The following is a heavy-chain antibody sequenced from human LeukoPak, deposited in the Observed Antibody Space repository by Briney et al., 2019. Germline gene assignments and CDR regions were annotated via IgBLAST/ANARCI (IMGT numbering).Heavy chain of an antibody. J-gene: IGHJ4*02. CDR1: GFTFSSYA. Sequence: GGSLRLSCAASGFTFSSYAMTWVRQAPGKGLEWVSTISGSGGSTYYADSVKGRFTISRDNSKNTLYLQMNSLRAEDTAVYYCAKRPGGYSYGTWDYWGQGTLVTVSS. CDR3: AKRPGGYSYGTWDY. D-gene: IGHD5-18*01. CDR2: ISGSGGST. V-gene: IGHV3-23*01.